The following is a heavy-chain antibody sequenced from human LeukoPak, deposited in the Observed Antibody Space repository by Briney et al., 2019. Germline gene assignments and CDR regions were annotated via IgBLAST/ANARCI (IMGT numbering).Heavy chain of an antibody. Sequence: PGGSLRLSCAASGFTFDDYAMHWVRQAPGKGLEWVSAISGSGGSTYYADSVKGRFTISRDNSKNTLYLQMNSLRAEDTAVYYCAKEDRPVLTTNYYYGMDVWGQGTTVTVSS. D-gene: IGHD1-14*01. CDR3: AKEDRPVLTTNYYYGMDV. CDR1: GFTFDDYA. J-gene: IGHJ6*02. CDR2: ISGSGGST. V-gene: IGHV3-23*01.